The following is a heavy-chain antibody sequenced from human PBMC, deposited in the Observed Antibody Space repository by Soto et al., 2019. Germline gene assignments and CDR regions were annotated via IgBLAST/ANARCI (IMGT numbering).Heavy chain of an antibody. V-gene: IGHV3-23*01. CDR1: GLTFSSYA. CDR3: ATSLTMIVVDVDAFDI. CDR2: ISGSGGST. D-gene: IGHD3-22*01. Sequence: EVQLLESGGGLVQPGGSLRLSCAASGLTFSSYAMSWVRQAPGKGLEWVSAISGSGGSTYYADSVKGRFTISRDNSKNTLYLQMNSLRAEDTAVYYCATSLTMIVVDVDAFDIWGQGTMVTVSS. J-gene: IGHJ3*02.